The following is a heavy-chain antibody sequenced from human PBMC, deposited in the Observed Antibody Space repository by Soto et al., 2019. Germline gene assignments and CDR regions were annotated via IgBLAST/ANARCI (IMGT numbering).Heavy chain of an antibody. CDR3: ASISSGWYWRDYYYYCGMDV. V-gene: IGHV4-39*01. J-gene: IGHJ6*02. D-gene: IGHD6-19*01. Sequence: QLQLQESGPGLVKPSETLSLTCTVSGGSISSSSYYWGWIHQPPGKGLEWIGSICYSGSTYYNPSLKSRVTISVDTSKNQFSLRLSSVTAADTGVYYCASISSGWYWRDYYYYCGMDVWGQGTTVTFSS. CDR2: ICYSGST. CDR1: GGSISSSSYY.